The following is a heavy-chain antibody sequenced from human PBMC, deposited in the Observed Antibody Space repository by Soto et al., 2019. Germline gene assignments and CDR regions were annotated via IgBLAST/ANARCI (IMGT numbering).Heavy chain of an antibody. CDR3: AKDPDYDILTGPFDY. CDR1: GFTFSYYA. D-gene: IGHD3-9*01. J-gene: IGHJ4*02. V-gene: IGHV3-23*01. Sequence: GGSLRLSCAASGFTFSYYAMSWVRQAPGKGLEWVSTISGGGGSTYYADSVKGRFTISRDNSKNTLYLQMNTLRAEDTAVYYCAKDPDYDILTGPFDYWGQGTLVTVSS. CDR2: ISGGGGST.